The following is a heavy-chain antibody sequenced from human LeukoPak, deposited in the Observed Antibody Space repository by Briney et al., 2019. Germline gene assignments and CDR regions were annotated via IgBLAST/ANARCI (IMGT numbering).Heavy chain of an antibody. D-gene: IGHD6-19*01. V-gene: IGHV3-30*04. CDR3: AKEFNAYTSGWYYDF. Sequence: GRSLRLSCAASGFTFSSYAMHWVRQAPGKGLEWVAVISYDGSNKYYADSVKGRFTISRDNSKNTLYLQMNSLRAEDTAVYYCAKEFNAYTSGWYYDFWGQGTLVTVSS. CDR1: GFTFSSYA. CDR2: ISYDGSNK. J-gene: IGHJ4*02.